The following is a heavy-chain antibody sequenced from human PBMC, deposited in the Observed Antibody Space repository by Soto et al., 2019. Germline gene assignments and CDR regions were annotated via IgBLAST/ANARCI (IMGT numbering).Heavy chain of an antibody. Sequence: TLSLTCTVSGGSISSGGYYWSWIRQHPGKGLEWIGYIYYSGSTYYNPSLKSRVTISVDTSKNQFSLKLSSVTAADTAVYYCAGGRGSGYYTAHYGMDVWGQGTKVTVSS. D-gene: IGHD3-3*01. V-gene: IGHV4-31*03. CDR1: GGSISSGGYY. J-gene: IGHJ6*02. CDR3: AGGRGSGYYTAHYGMDV. CDR2: IYYSGST.